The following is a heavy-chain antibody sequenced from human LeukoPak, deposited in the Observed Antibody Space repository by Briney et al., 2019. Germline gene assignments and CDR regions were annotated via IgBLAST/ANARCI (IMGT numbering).Heavy chain of an antibody. CDR3: ARESRTYYYDSSGQNNAFDI. J-gene: IGHJ3*02. D-gene: IGHD3-22*01. V-gene: IGHV3-48*03. CDR1: GFTFSSYE. CDR2: ISSSGSTI. Sequence: GGSLRLSCAASGFTFSSYEMNWVRQAPGKGLEWVSYISSSGSTIYYADSVKGRFTISRDNAKNSLYLQMNSLRAEDTAVYYCARESRTYYYDSSGQNNAFDIWGQGTMVTVSS.